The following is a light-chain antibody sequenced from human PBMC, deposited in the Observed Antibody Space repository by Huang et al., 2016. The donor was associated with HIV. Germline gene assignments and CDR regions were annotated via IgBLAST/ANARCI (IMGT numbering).Light chain of an antibody. Sequence: WYQRRVHGQAPRLLIFAASRLRSGVPSRFSGSGSGTEFTLTISSLQLEDFATYYCQQRFSTTITFGQGTRLDIK. CDR3: QQRFSTTIT. J-gene: IGKJ5*01. V-gene: IGKV1-39*01. CDR2: AAS.